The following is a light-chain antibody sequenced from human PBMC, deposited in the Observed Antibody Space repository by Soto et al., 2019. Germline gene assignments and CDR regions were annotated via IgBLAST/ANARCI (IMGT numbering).Light chain of an antibody. J-gene: IGKJ1*01. Sequence: EMVLTQSTSTLSFSPGQRPTFTCRASQSVSSYYLAWYQRKPAHAPRLLIYAASTNATGVPARLSGAGSGKDFTRTISSLKTEDFAVSDCPLNHNGSTFGQG. CDR3: PLNHNGST. CDR2: AAS. V-gene: IGKV3-20*01. CDR1: QSVSSYY.